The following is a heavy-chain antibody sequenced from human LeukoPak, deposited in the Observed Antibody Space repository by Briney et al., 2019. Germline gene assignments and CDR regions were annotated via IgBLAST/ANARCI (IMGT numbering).Heavy chain of an antibody. J-gene: IGHJ4*02. V-gene: IGHV1-2*02. CDR1: GYTFTVYY. Sequence: ASVKVSCKASGYTFTVYYMHWVRQAPGRGLEWMGWINPNTGGTTYAQKFRGRVTVTRDTSISTVYMELSRLTSDDTAVYYCATGGAGGSWAGYWGQGTLVTVSS. CDR3: ATGGAGGSWAGY. CDR2: INPNTGGT. D-gene: IGHD1-26*01.